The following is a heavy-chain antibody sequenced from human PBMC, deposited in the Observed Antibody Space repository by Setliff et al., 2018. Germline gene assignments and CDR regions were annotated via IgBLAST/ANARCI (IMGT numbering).Heavy chain of an antibody. Sequence: SCAASGFTFDDYGMAWVRQAPGKGLEWVSGINWSGAGTGYADSVKGRFTISRDNTNNSQYLQMNNLRVEDTALYYCARGGVAATAPNGLWGQGTLVTVSS. D-gene: IGHD6-13*01. V-gene: IGHV3-20*04. CDR1: GFTFDDYG. J-gene: IGHJ1*01. CDR2: INWSGAGT. CDR3: ARGGVAATAPNGL.